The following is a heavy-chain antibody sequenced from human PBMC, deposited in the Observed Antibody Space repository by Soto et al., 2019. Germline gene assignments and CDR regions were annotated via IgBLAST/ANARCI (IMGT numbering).Heavy chain of an antibody. V-gene: IGHV3-30*18. D-gene: IGHD5-12*01. CDR1: GFTFSSYG. CDR2: ISYDGSNK. CDR3: AKVGLRLHHGVGYSDY. J-gene: IGHJ4*02. Sequence: SGGSLRLSCAASGFTFSSYGMHWVRQAPGKGLEWVAVISYDGSNKYYADSVKGRFTISRDNSKNTLYLQMNSLRAEDTAVYYCAKVGLRLHHGVGYSDYWGQGTLVTVSS.